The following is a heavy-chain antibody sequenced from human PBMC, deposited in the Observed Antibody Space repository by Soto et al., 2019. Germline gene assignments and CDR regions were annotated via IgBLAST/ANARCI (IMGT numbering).Heavy chain of an antibody. Sequence: GASVKVSCKASGYTFTRYVISWVRQAPGQGLEWMGWISGYNGDTNYAQKFQDRVSMTIDTSTGTAYMELRSLTSDDTAIYYCAKNGQPPYYYYGLDVWG. CDR1: GYTFTRYV. D-gene: IGHD2-8*01. V-gene: IGHV1-18*01. J-gene: IGHJ6*02. CDR2: ISGYNGDT. CDR3: AKNGQPPYYYYGLDV.